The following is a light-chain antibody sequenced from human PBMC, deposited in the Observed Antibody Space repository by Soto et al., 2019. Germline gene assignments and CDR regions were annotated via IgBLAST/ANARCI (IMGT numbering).Light chain of an antibody. CDR3: NSYTSSSTWV. Sequence: QSALTQPASVSGSPGQSITISCTGTRSDVGGYNYVSWYQQHSGKAPKLMIYDVSNRPSGISNRFSGSKSGNTASLSISGLQVEDEADYYCNSYTSSSTWVFGGGTQLTVL. CDR2: DVS. J-gene: IGLJ3*02. V-gene: IGLV2-14*01. CDR1: RSDVGGYNY.